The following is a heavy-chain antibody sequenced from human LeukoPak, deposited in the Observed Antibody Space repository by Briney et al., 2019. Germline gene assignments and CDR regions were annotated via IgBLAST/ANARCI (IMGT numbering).Heavy chain of an antibody. CDR2: IKQDGSEK. D-gene: IGHD6-13*01. V-gene: IGHV3-7*01. CDR1: GFTFSSYW. J-gene: IGHJ4*02. CDR3: TGGGIATNDY. Sequence: PGGSLRLSCAVSGFTFSSYWMSWVRQAPGKGLEWVANIKQDGSEKYYVDSVKGRFTISRDNAKNSLFLQMNSLRAEDTAVYYCTGGGIATNDYWGQGTLVTVSS.